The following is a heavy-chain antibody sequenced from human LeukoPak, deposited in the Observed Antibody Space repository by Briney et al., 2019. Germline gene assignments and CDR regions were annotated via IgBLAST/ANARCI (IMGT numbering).Heavy chain of an antibody. J-gene: IGHJ4*02. V-gene: IGHV4-39*07. CDR2: IYYSGST. CDR3: ARGDTTEDY. Sequence: SETLSLTCTVSGGSISSSSYYWGWIRQPPGKGLEWIGSIYYSGSTYYNPSLKSRVTISVDTSKNQFSLKLSSVTAADTAVYYCARGDTTEDYWGQGTLVTVSS. D-gene: IGHD4-17*01. CDR1: GGSISSSSYY.